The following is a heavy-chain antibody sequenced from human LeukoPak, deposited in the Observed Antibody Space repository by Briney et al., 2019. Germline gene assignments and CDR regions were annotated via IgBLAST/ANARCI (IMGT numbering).Heavy chain of an antibody. CDR1: GYTFTNYA. CDR2: INAGYGNT. J-gene: IGHJ4*02. D-gene: IGHD5-24*01. CDR3: ARDRGDGYNYEGLDF. Sequence: ASVXVSCKTSGYTFTNYAIHWVRQAPGQRLEWMGWINAGYGNTKYSQKFQGRVTLTSDTSANTAYMDLSSLKSEDTAVYYCARDRGDGYNYEGLDFWGQGTLVTVSS. V-gene: IGHV1-3*01.